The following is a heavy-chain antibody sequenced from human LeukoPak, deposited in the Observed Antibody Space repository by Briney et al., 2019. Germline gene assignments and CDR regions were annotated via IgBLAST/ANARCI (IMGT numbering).Heavy chain of an antibody. CDR3: ARGLGGYNVPFDY. D-gene: IGHD5-24*01. CDR1: GGSFSGYY. V-gene: IGHV4-34*01. CDR2: INHSGST. Sequence: SETLSLTCAVYGGSFSGYYWSWIRQPPGKGLEWIGEINHSGSTNYNPSLKSRVTISVDTSKNQFSLKLSSVTAADTAVYYCARGLGGYNVPFDYWGQGTLVTVSS. J-gene: IGHJ4*02.